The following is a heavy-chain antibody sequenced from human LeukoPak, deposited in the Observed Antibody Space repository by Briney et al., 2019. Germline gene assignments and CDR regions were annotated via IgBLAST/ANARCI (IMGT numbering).Heavy chain of an antibody. CDR3: TTEGDSTGYTPFDY. CDR2: IKSKTDGGTT. CDR1: GFTFSNAW. Sequence: PGGSLRLSCAASGFTFSNAWMSWVRQAPGKGLEWVGRIKSKTDGGTTKSAAPVTGRFTISRDDSTKTVYLQMNSQKTEDTAVYYCTTEGDSTGYTPFDYWGQGTLVTVSS. J-gene: IGHJ4*02. D-gene: IGHD3-22*01. V-gene: IGHV3-15*01.